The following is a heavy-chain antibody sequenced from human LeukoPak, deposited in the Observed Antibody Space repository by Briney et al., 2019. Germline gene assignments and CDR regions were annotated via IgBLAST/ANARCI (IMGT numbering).Heavy chain of an antibody. CDR1: GGTFSSYA. CDR2: IIPIFGTA. J-gene: IGHJ4*02. Sequence: ASVKVSCKASGGTFSSYAISWVRQAPGQGLEWMGRIIPIFGTANYAQKFQGRVTITTDESTSTAYMELSSLRSEDTAVYYCASAYYYDSSGYQFDYWGQGTLVTVSS. V-gene: IGHV1-69*05. D-gene: IGHD3-22*01. CDR3: ASAYYYDSSGYQFDY.